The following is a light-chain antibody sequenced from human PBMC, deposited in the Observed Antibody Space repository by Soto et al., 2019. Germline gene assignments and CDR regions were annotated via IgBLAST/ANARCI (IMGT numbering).Light chain of an antibody. V-gene: IGKV1-27*01. CDR1: QGIKKY. CDR2: AAS. CDR3: QKYDTXXWA. J-gene: IGKJ1*01. Sequence: DIQMTQSPSSLSASLGDRVTITCRASQGIKKYVAWYQQKPGKVPKLLIYAASSLQSGVPSRFSGSGSGTDFTLTISXXXXEDVATYYCQKYDTXXWAFGQGTKXDI.